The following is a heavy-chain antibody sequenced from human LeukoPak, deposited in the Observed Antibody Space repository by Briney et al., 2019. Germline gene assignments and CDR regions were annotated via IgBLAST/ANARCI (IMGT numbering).Heavy chain of an antibody. Sequence: SETLSLTCTVSGGSISSSSYYWGWIRQPPGKGLEWIGSIYYSGSTYYNPSLKSRVTISVDTSKNQFSLKLSSVTAADTAVYYCARVIPKGFDPWGQGTLVTVSS. J-gene: IGHJ5*02. CDR1: GGSISSSSYY. V-gene: IGHV4-39*07. CDR3: ARVIPKGFDP. CDR2: IYYSGST.